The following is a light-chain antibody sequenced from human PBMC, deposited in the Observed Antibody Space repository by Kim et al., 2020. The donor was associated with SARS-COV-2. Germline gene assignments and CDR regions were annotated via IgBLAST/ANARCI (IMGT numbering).Light chain of an antibody. V-gene: IGLV4-69*01. Sequence: GASVKLTCTLSSGHSSYAIAWHQKQTEKGPRYLMKVNSDGSHNKGDGIPDRFSGSSAGAERYLIISSLQSEDETDYYCQTWGTGWVFGGGTKLTVL. CDR1: SGHSSYA. J-gene: IGLJ3*02. CDR3: QTWGTGWV. CDR2: VNSDGSH.